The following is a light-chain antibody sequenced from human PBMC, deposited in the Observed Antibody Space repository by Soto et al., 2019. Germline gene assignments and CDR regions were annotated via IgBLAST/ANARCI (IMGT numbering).Light chain of an antibody. CDR1: QDISNY. CDR2: DAS. V-gene: IGKV1-33*01. CDR3: QQYDNLPRT. J-gene: IGKJ1*01. Sequence: DIQMTQSPSSLSASVGDRVTITCQASQDISNYLNWYQQKPGKAPKLLIYDASNLETGVPSRFSGSGSGTDFTFTISSLQPEYIATYYCQQYDNLPRTFGQGTKVEIK.